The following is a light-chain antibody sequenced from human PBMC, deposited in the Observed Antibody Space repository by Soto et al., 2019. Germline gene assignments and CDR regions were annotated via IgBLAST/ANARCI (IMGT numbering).Light chain of an antibody. V-gene: IGLV1-40*01. CDR3: QSYDNRLTGSVV. CDR2: GNI. J-gene: IGLJ2*01. Sequence: QSVLTQPPSVSGAPGQTVTISCTGSSSNLGAGYDVNWYQQSPGAAPKLLISGNINRPSGVPDRISGSNSGTSASLAIAGLQADDEADYYCQSYDNRLTGSVVFGGGTKVTVL. CDR1: SSNLGAGYD.